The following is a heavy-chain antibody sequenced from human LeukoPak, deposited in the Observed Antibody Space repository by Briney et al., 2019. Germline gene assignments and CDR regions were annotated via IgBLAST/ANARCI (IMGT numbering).Heavy chain of an antibody. V-gene: IGHV1-8*03. J-gene: IGHJ5*02. CDR2: MNPNSGNT. CDR3: ARGYCISTTCANEGWFDP. CDR1: GYTFNNYD. Sequence: GASVKVSCKASGYTFNNYDINWVRQATGQGLEWMGWMNPNSGNTGYAQKFQGRVTITRNTSISTAYMELSSLTSEDTAVYYCARGYCISTTCANEGWFDPWGQGTLVTVSS. D-gene: IGHD2-2*01.